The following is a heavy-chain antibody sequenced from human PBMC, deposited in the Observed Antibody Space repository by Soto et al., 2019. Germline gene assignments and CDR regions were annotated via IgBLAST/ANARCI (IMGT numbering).Heavy chain of an antibody. Sequence: QLQLQESGPGLVKPSETLSLTCTVSGGSISSSSYYWGWIRQPPGKGLEWIGSIYYSGSTYYNPSLKSRVTISVDTSKNQFSLKLSSVTAADTAVYYCARHMGLRWRGPVNWFDPWGQGTLVTVSS. V-gene: IGHV4-39*01. J-gene: IGHJ5*02. CDR3: ARHMGLRWRGPVNWFDP. CDR1: GGSISSSSYY. CDR2: IYYSGST. D-gene: IGHD2-15*01.